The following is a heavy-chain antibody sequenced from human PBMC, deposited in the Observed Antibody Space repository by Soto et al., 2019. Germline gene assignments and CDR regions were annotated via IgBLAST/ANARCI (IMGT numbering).Heavy chain of an antibody. CDR1: GFPFSSYG. D-gene: IGHD2-15*01. Sequence: QVQLVESGGGVVQPGRSLRLSCAASGFPFSSYGMHWVRQAPGKGLDWVALISYDGTNQYYADSVKGRFTVSRDNSKNTLYLHMSSLRAEDTAVYYCAGGQCYFDYCGQGTLVSVSS. CDR3: AGGQCYFDY. V-gene: IGHV3-30*03. J-gene: IGHJ4*02. CDR2: ISYDGTNQ.